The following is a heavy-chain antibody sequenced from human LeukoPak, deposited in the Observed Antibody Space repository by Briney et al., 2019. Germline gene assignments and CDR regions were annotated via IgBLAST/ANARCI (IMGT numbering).Heavy chain of an antibody. CDR3: ASNGFGEFRNWFDP. J-gene: IGHJ5*02. D-gene: IGHD3-10*01. CDR2: TSSSSSTI. Sequence: GGSLRLSCAASGFTFSSYSMNWVRQAPGKGLEWVSYTSSSSSTIYYAHSGKGRFTISRYNAKNSLYLQMNSLRDEDTAVYYCASNGFGEFRNWFDPWGQGTLVTVSS. CDR1: GFTFSSYS. V-gene: IGHV3-48*02.